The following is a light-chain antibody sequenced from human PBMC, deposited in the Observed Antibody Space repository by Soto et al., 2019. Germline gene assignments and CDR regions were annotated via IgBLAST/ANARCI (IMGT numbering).Light chain of an antibody. J-gene: IGLJ3*02. V-gene: IGLV2-14*01. CDR3: SSYTSSSALRV. Sequence: QSVLTQPASVSGSPGQSITISCTGTSSDVGGYKYVSWYQQHPGKAPKLMIYEVSNRPSGVSHRFSGSKSGNTASLTISGLQAEDEADYYCSSYTSSSALRVFGGGTKVTVL. CDR2: EVS. CDR1: SSDVGGYKY.